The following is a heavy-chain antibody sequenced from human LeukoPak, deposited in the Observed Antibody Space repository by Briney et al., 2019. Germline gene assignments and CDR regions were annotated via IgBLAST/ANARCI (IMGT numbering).Heavy chain of an antibody. Sequence: ASVKVSCKASGYTFTSYYMHWVRQAPGQGLERMGIINPSGGSTSYAQKFQGRVTMTRDMSTSTDYMEMSSLRSEDTAVYYCARDNSVEDTAWWFDPWGQGTLVTVAS. CDR2: INPSGGST. V-gene: IGHV1-46*01. CDR3: ARDNSVEDTAWWFDP. J-gene: IGHJ5*02. D-gene: IGHD4-23*01. CDR1: GYTFTSYY.